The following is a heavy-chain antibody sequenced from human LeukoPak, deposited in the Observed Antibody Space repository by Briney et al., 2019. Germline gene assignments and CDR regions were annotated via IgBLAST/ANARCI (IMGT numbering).Heavy chain of an antibody. CDR2: IYYSGST. J-gene: IGHJ4*02. CDR1: GGSISSYY. D-gene: IGHD5-12*01. V-gene: IGHV4-59*01. Sequence: PSETLSLTCTVSGGSISSYYWSWIRQPPGKGLEWIGYIYYSGSTNYNPSLKSRVTISVDTSKNQLSLKLSSVTAADTAVYYCARGLLNSGLHPFDYWGQGTLSPSPQ. CDR3: ARGLLNSGLHPFDY.